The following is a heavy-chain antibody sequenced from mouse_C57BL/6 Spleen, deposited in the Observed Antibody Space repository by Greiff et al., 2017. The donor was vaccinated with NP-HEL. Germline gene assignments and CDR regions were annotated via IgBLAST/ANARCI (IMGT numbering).Heavy chain of an antibody. CDR2: IYWDDDK. Sequence: QVTLKVSGPGILQSSRTLSLTCSFSGFSLSTSGMGVSWIRQPSGKGLEWLAHIYWDDDKRYNPSLKSRLTISKDTSRNQVFRKMTSVDTADKATDDSDRRGYDYDGYAMDDWGQGTSVTVAS. CDR3: DRRGYDYDGYAMDD. CDR1: GFSLSTSGMG. D-gene: IGHD2-4*01. J-gene: IGHJ4*01. V-gene: IGHV8-12*01.